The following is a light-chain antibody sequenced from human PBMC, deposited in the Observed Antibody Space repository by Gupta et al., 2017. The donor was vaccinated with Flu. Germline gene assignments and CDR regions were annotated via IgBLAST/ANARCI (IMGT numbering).Light chain of an antibody. CDR2: ANN. Sequence: TVPLPCSGGSSSIGSATVDWYQQVPGMAPKLLIFANNQRPAGVPGRFSGSKSGTSASLAISGLQPEDEADYYCATWIDALSGPVFGGGTKLVVL. CDR1: SSSIGSAT. CDR3: ATWIDALSGPV. J-gene: IGLJ2*01. V-gene: IGLV1-44*01.